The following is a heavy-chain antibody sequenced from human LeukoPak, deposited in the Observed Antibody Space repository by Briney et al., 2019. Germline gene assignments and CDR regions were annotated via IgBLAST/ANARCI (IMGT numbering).Heavy chain of an antibody. D-gene: IGHD6-13*01. CDR1: GFTFTNYA. V-gene: IGHV3-23*01. Sequence: PGGSLRLSCAASGFTFTNYAMSWVRQAPGKGLEYISTFSASDGRTYYADSVKGRFTISRDNSKYTLYLQMNSLRAEDTAVYYCAKSGSTSWYLDYWGQGTLVTVSS. CDR3: AKSGSTSWYLDY. J-gene: IGHJ4*02. CDR2: FSASDGRT.